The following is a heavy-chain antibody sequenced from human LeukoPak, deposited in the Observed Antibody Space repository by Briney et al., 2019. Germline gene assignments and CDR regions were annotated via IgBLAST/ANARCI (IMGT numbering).Heavy chain of an antibody. D-gene: IGHD3-10*01. Sequence: GGPLRLSCAVSGFTFSSYAMHWVRQPPGKGLEYVSAISSNGGSTYYANSVKGRFTISRDNSKNTLYLQMGSLRAEDMAVYYCAGIAASGSWFDPWGQGTLVTVSS. V-gene: IGHV3-64*01. J-gene: IGHJ5*02. CDR1: GFTFSSYA. CDR2: ISSNGGST. CDR3: AGIAASGSWFDP.